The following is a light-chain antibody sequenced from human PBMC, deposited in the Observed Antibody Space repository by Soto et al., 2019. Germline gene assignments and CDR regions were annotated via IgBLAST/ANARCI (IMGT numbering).Light chain of an antibody. CDR2: GAS. Sequence: DIVMTQTTLSLSVTPGQPSSISCNSSQSLLHSDGKTYLYWYQQKPGQAPRLLIYGASSRATGIPDRFSGSGSGTDFTLTISRLEPEDFAVYYCQQYGSSPRTFGQGSKVDIK. J-gene: IGKJ1*01. CDR3: QQYGSSPRT. CDR1: QSLLHSDGKTY. V-gene: IGKV2-29*01.